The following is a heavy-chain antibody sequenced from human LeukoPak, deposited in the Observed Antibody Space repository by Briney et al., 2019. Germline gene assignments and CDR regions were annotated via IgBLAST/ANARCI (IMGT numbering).Heavy chain of an antibody. D-gene: IGHD3-10*01. CDR3: ASWVPDRGFDY. V-gene: IGHV3-23*01. Sequence: TGGSLRLSCAASRFTFSNYWMTWVRQAPGKGLEWVSSISGSGGNTYYADSVKGRFAISRDNSKKTLYLQMNSLRADDTAVYYCASWVPDRGFDYWGQGTLVTVSS. CDR2: ISGSGGNT. CDR1: RFTFSNYW. J-gene: IGHJ4*02.